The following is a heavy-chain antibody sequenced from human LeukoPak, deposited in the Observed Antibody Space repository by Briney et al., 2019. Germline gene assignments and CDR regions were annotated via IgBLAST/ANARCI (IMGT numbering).Heavy chain of an antibody. CDR2: IYYSGST. J-gene: IGHJ5*02. V-gene: IGHV4-59*12. CDR3: ARDSRVSGYLNWFDP. CDR1: GGSISSYY. Sequence: SETLSLTCTVSGGSISSYYWSWIRQPPGKGLEWIGYIYYSGSTNYNPSLKSRVTISVDTSKNQFSLKLSSVTAADTAVYYCARDSRVSGYLNWFDPWGQGTLVTVSS. D-gene: IGHD3-22*01.